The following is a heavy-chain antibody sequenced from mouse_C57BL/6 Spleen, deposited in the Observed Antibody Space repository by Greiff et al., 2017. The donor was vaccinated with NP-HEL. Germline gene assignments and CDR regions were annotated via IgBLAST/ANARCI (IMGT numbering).Heavy chain of an antibody. CDR2: IYPGSGST. CDR1: GYTFTSYR. CDR3: ANYYGSSYYAMDY. D-gene: IGHD1-1*01. Sequence: QVQLQQPGAELVKPGASVKMSCKASGYTFTSYRITWVKQRPGQGLEWIGDIYPGSGSTNYNEKFKSKATLTVDTSSSTAYMQLSSLTSEDSAVYYCANYYGSSYYAMDYWGQGTSVTVSS. V-gene: IGHV1-55*01. J-gene: IGHJ4*01.